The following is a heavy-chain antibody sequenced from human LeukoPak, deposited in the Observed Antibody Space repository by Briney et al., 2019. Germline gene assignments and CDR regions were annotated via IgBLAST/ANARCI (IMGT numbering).Heavy chain of an antibody. Sequence: GGPLRLSCAASGFTFSSYSMNWVRQAPGKGLEWVSSISSSSSYIYYADSVKGRFTIPRDNAKNSLYLQMNSLRAEDTAVYYCARVTGSGSSHFDYWGQGTLVTVSS. J-gene: IGHJ4*02. D-gene: IGHD3-10*01. V-gene: IGHV3-21*01. CDR2: ISSSSSYI. CDR3: ARVTGSGSSHFDY. CDR1: GFTFSSYS.